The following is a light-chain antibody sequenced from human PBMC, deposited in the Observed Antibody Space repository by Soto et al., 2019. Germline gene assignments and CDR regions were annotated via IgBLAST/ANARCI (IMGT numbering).Light chain of an antibody. CDR3: CSYAGSSTYV. Sequence: QSALTQPAAVSGAPGQSITICCTGTSSDGGRYNLVSWDQQHPGKAPKLMIYEVSKRPSGVSNRFSGSKSGNTASLTISGLQAEDEADYYCCSYAGSSTYVFGTGTKVTVL. CDR1: SSDGGRYNL. V-gene: IGLV2-23*02. J-gene: IGLJ1*01. CDR2: EVS.